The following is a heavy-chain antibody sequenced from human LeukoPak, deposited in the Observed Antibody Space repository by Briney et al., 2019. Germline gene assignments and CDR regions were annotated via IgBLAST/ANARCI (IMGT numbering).Heavy chain of an antibody. CDR1: GFSLSTSGMR. CDR3: ARELEVRGEHAFDI. J-gene: IGHJ3*02. D-gene: IGHD3-10*01. Sequence: SGPALVKPTQALTLTCTFSGFSLSTSGMRVSWIRQPPGKALDWLARIDWDDDKFYSTSLKTRLTISKDTSKNQVVLTMTNMDPVDTATYSCARELEVRGEHAFDIWGQGTMVTVSS. V-gene: IGHV2-70*04. CDR2: IDWDDDK.